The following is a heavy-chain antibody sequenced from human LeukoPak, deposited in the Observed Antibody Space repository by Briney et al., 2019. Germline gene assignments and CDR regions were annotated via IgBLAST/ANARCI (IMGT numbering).Heavy chain of an antibody. CDR1: GGSISSSYYY. J-gene: IGHJ6*02. CDR3: ARDEFDSSGWTYYYYGMDV. D-gene: IGHD6-19*01. Sequence: NPSETLSLTCTVPGGSISSSYYYWGWIRQPPGKGLEWIGYIYYSGSTNYNPSLKSRVTISVDTSKNQFSLKLSSVTAADTAVYYCARDEFDSSGWTYYYYGMDVWGQGTTVTVSS. V-gene: IGHV4-61*01. CDR2: IYYSGST.